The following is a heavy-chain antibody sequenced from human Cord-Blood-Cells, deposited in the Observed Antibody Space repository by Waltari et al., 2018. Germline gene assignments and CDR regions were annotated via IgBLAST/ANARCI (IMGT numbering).Heavy chain of an antibody. Sequence: QVQLQQWGAGLLKPSETLSLTCAVYGGSFSGYYWSWIRQPPGKGLEWIGEINHSGSTNYNPSLKSRVTISVDTSKNQFSLKLSSVTAADTAVYYCVRGPSRDAFDIWGQGTMVTVSS. V-gene: IGHV4-34*01. CDR2: INHSGST. J-gene: IGHJ3*02. CDR3: VRGPSRDAFDI. CDR1: GGSFSGYY.